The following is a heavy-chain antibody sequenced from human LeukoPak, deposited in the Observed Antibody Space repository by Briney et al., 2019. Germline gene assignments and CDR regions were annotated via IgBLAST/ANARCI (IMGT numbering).Heavy chain of an antibody. V-gene: IGHV3-48*04. J-gene: IGHJ4*02. CDR3: ARGYYDSSGYLDY. Sequence: GGSLRLSCAASAFTFSHYSMNWVRQAPGKGLEWVSCISQSATTIYYADSVKGRFTISRDNAKNSLYLHMNSLRAEDTAVYYCARGYYDSSGYLDYWGQGTLVTVSS. CDR1: AFTFSHYS. CDR2: ISQSATTI. D-gene: IGHD3-22*01.